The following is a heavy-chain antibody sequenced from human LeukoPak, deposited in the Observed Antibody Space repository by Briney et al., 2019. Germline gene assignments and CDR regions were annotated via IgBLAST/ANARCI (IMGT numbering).Heavy chain of an antibody. Sequence: SSETLSLTCSASDGSISNYYWSWIRQPPGKGLEWIGYIYYSGSTNYNPSLKSRVTISVDTSKSQFSLKVSSVTAADTAVYYCARGGNWFDYWGQGTRVTVSS. V-gene: IGHV4-59*01. CDR3: ARGGNWFDY. J-gene: IGHJ4*02. CDR1: DGSISNYY. D-gene: IGHD4-23*01. CDR2: IYYSGST.